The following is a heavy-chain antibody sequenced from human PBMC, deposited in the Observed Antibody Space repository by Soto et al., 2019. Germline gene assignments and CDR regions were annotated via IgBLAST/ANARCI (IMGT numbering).Heavy chain of an antibody. Sequence: PSETLSLTCAVSGGSISSSNWWSWVRQPAGKGLEWIGEIYHSGNINYNPSLKSRVTISVDKSKNQFSLKLSSVTAADTAVYYCASGKHDYGVRLLFRGEMSTIYFDYWGQGTLVTVSS. D-gene: IGHD4-17*01. CDR3: ASGKHDYGVRLLFRGEMSTIYFDY. J-gene: IGHJ4*02. V-gene: IGHV4-4*02. CDR1: GGSISSSNW. CDR2: IYHSGNI.